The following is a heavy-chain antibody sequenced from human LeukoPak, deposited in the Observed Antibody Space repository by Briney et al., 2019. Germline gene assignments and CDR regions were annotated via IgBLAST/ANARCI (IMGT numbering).Heavy chain of an antibody. CDR1: GYTFTSYG. CDR2: ISAYNGNA. D-gene: IGHD4-17*01. J-gene: IGHJ5*02. CDR3: ARDQADYGDTNWFDP. V-gene: IGHV1-18*01. Sequence: GASVKVSCKASGYTFTSYGISWVRQAPGQGLEWMGWISAYNGNANYAQKLQGRVTMTTDTSTSTAYMELRSLRSDDTAVYYCARDQADYGDTNWFDPWGQGTLVTVSS.